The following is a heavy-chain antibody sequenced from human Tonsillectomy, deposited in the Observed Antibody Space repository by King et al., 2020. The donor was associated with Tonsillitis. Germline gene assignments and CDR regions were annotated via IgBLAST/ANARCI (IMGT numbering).Heavy chain of an antibody. Sequence: QLQESGPGLVKPSGTLSLTCAVSGGSISSSNWWSWVRQPPGKGLEWIGEIYHSGSTSYNPSVRSPVTISIDKSKNQFSLKLSSVTAADTAVYYCARVLEYYFDYWGQGTLVTVSS. J-gene: IGHJ4*02. CDR1: GGSISSSNW. CDR3: ARVLEYYFDY. V-gene: IGHV4-4*02. CDR2: IYHSGST.